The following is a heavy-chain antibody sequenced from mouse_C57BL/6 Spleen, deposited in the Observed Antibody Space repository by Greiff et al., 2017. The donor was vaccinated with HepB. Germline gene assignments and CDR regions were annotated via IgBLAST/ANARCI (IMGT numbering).Heavy chain of an antibody. Sequence: EVQGVESGAELVRPGASVKLSCTASGFNIKDDYMHWVKQRPEQGLEWIGWIDPENGDTEYASKFQGKATITADTSSNTAYLQLSSLTSEDTAVYYCTTLGSFAYWGQGTLVTVSA. CDR1: GFNIKDDY. V-gene: IGHV14-4*01. CDR2: IDPENGDT. CDR3: TTLGSFAY. J-gene: IGHJ3*01.